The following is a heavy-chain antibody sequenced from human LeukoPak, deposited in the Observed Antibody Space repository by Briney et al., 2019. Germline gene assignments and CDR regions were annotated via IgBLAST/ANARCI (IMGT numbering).Heavy chain of an antibody. CDR1: GGTFSSYA. CDR2: IIPIFGTA. V-gene: IGHV1-69*13. D-gene: IGHD5-24*01. Sequence: SVKVSCKASGGTFSSYAISWVRQAPGQGLEWMGGIIPIFGTANYAQKFQGRVTITADESTSTAYMELSSLTSEDTAVYYCARVVLGKRWLQTSYYYGMDVWGQGTTVTVSS. J-gene: IGHJ6*02. CDR3: ARVVLGKRWLQTSYYYGMDV.